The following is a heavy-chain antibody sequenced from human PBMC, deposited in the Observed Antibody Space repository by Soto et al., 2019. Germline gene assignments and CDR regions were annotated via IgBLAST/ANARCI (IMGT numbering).Heavy chain of an antibody. CDR1: GGTFSSYA. D-gene: IGHD4-4*01. CDR3: ARDRPTVTKGRYYGMDV. Sequence: ASVKVSCKASGGTFSSYAISWVRQAPGQGLEWMGGIIPIFGTANYAQKFQGRVTITADESTSTAYMELSSLRSEDTAVYYCARDRPTVTKGRYYGMDVWGQGTTVTVSS. CDR2: IIPIFGTA. J-gene: IGHJ6*02. V-gene: IGHV1-69*13.